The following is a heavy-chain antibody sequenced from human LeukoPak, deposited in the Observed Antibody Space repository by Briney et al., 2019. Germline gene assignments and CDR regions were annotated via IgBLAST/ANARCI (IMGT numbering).Heavy chain of an antibody. CDR1: GGSISSGGYY. D-gene: IGHD6-13*01. J-gene: IGHJ5*02. V-gene: IGHV4-31*03. CDR2: IYYSGST. CDR3: ARKTAGRGNFDP. Sequence: SQTLSLTCTVSGGSISSGGYYWSWIRQHPGEGLEWIGYIYYSGSTYYNPSLKSRVIISVDTSRNQFSLKLSSVTAADTAVYYCARKTAGRGNFDPLGQGTLVTVSS.